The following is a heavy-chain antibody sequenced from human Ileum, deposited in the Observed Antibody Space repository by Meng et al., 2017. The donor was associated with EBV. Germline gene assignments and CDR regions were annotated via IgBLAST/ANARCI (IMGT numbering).Heavy chain of an antibody. CDR3: SRDLAGPYDD. J-gene: IGHJ4*02. CDR2: TNEDGGFT. CDR1: GFPFIHYW. V-gene: IGHV3-74*01. Sequence: EVRLLEPGGALCLPGGSLRLSCATSGFPFIHYWMHWVRQVPGKGLVWVSRTNEDGGFTTYADSVRGRFTISRDNTKNILYLQMDSLRAEDTAVYFCSRDLAGPYDDWGQGTLVTVSS.